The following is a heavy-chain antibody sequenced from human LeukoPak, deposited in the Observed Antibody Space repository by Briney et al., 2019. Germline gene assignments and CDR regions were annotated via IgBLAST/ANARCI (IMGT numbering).Heavy chain of an antibody. V-gene: IGHV3-23*01. CDR1: GFTFSSYA. CDR3: AKDHARERWRSQVGY. Sequence: GGSLRLSCAASGFTFSSYAMSWVRQAPGKGLEWVSAISGSGGSTYYADSVKGRFTISRDNSKNTLYLQMSSLRAEDTAVYYCAKDHARERWRSQVGYWGQGTLVTVSS. D-gene: IGHD5-24*01. J-gene: IGHJ4*02. CDR2: ISGSGGST.